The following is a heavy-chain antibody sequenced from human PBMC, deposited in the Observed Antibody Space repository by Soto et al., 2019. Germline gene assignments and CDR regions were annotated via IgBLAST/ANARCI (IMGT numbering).Heavy chain of an antibody. J-gene: IGHJ4*02. Sequence: ASVKVSCKASGYTFTSYDINWVRQATGQGLEWMGWMNPNSGNTGYAQKFQGRVTMTRNTSIGTAYMELSSLRSEDTAVYYCARRDFWSGYYTDYWGQGTLVTVSS. CDR2: MNPNSGNT. CDR3: ARRDFWSGYYTDY. D-gene: IGHD3-3*01. V-gene: IGHV1-8*01. CDR1: GYTFTSYD.